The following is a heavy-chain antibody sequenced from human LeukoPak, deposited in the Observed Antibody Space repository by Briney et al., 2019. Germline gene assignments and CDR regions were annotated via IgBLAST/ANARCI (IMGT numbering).Heavy chain of an antibody. V-gene: IGHV3-23*01. Sequence: GGSLRLSCAASGFTLSTYAMSWVRQAPGKGLEWVSVISGSGSSTYYADSVKGRFTISRDNSKNTLYLQMNSLRAEDTAVYYCAKLTTVDTAMVSYNWGQGTLVTVSS. D-gene: IGHD5-18*01. CDR3: AKLTTVDTAMVSYN. CDR2: ISGSGSST. J-gene: IGHJ4*02. CDR1: GFTLSTYA.